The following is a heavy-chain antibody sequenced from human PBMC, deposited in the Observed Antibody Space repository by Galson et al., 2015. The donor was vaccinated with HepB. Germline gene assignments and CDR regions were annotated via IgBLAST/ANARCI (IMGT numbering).Heavy chain of an antibody. CDR1: GFTFSNYW. V-gene: IGHV3-48*02. CDR2: ISSSSSTR. Sequence: SLRLSCAASGFTFSNYWMSWVRQAPGKGLEWVSYISSSSSTRFYADSVKGRFTISRDNAKSSLSLQMNSLRDEDTAVYYCARDGATTGDAFDIWGQGTMVTVSS. D-gene: IGHD4-17*01. J-gene: IGHJ3*02. CDR3: ARDGATTGDAFDI.